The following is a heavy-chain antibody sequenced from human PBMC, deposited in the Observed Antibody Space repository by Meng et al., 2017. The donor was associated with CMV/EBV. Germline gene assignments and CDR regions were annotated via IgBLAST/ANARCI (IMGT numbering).Heavy chain of an antibody. D-gene: IGHD2-2*01. CDR1: GFTFSSYS. V-gene: IGHV3-48*04. CDR3: ARAVGETVVPAAASYFDL. CDR2: ISSSSSTI. Sequence: GESLKISCAASGFTFSSYSMNWVRQAPGKGLEWVSYISSSSSTIYYADSVKGRFTISRDNAKNSLCLQMNSLRAEDTAVYYCARAVGETVVPAAASYFDLWGRGTLVTVSS. J-gene: IGHJ2*01.